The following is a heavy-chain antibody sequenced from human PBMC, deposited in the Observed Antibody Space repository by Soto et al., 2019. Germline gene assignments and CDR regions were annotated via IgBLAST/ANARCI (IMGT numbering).Heavy chain of an antibody. D-gene: IGHD2-15*01. J-gene: IGHJ3*02. CDR1: GLTFNNYW. CDR2: IKGDGSEK. Sequence: GGSLRLSCAASGLTFNNYWMSWVRQAPGKGLEWVANIKGDGSEKYYGDSVKGRFTISRDNAKNSLYLHMNSLRDEDTAVYFCARELVLGLKSAFDMWGQGTLVTVSS. CDR3: ARELVLGLKSAFDM. V-gene: IGHV3-7*04.